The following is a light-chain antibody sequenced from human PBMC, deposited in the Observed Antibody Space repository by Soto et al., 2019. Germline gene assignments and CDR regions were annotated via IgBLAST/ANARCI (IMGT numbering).Light chain of an antibody. Sequence: EIVLTQSPATLSFSPGARATLSCRASQSVSSYLAWYQQKPGQAPRLLIYDASNRATGIPARFSGSGSGTDFTRTSSSLEPEDFAVYYCQQRSYWPPYPFGQGSKLEIK. J-gene: IGKJ2*01. V-gene: IGKV3-11*01. CDR3: QQRSYWPPYP. CDR2: DAS. CDR1: QSVSSY.